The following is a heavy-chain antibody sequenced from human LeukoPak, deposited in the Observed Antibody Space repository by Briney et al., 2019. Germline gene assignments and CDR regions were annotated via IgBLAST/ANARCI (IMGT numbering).Heavy chain of an antibody. D-gene: IGHD6-13*01. CDR1: GFTVSSDY. CDR2: IYSGGST. J-gene: IGHJ6*02. CDR3: ARDLVGSSWYSHYYYGMDV. Sequence: GGSLRLSCAASGFTVSSDYMSWVRQAPGKGLEWVSVIYSGGSTYYADSVKGRFTISRDNSKNTLYLQMNSLRAEDTAVYYCARDLVGSSWYSHYYYGMDVWGQGTTVTVSS. V-gene: IGHV3-53*01.